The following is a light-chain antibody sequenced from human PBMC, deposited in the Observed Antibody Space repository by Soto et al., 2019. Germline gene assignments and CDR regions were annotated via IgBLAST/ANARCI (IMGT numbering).Light chain of an antibody. J-gene: IGLJ2*01. CDR3: AATDDTLSGPV. CDR1: NSNIGTNA. V-gene: IGLV1-47*02. CDR2: NNN. Sequence: QSVLTQPPSASGTPGQRVTISCSGSNSNIGTNAVNWYQQIPGTAPKLLIYNNNQRPPGVPDRFSASKSGTSASLAISGLRSEDEGDYYCAATDDTLSGPVFGGGTKLTVL.